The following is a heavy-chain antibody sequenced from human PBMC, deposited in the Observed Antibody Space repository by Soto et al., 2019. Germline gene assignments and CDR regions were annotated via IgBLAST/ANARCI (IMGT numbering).Heavy chain of an antibody. CDR1: GFTFSSYS. V-gene: IGHV3-48*02. J-gene: IGHJ4*02. CDR3: ASILYRVRREWELQKGPNDY. CDR2: ISSSSTI. D-gene: IGHD1-26*01. Sequence: GGSLRLSCAASGFTFSSYSMNWVRQAPGKGLEWVSYISSSSTIYYADSVKGRFTISRDNAKNSLYLQMNSLRDEDTAVYYCASILYRVRREWELQKGPNDYWGQGTLVTVSS.